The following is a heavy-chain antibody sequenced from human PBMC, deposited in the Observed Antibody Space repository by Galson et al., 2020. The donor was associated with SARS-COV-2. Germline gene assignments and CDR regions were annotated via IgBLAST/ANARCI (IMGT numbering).Heavy chain of an antibody. Sequence: GGSLRLSCAASGFNFRNYDMTWVRQAPGKGLEWVSSISTTAISTYYAESVKGRFTVSRDNSKDTLYLDINNLRVEDTAVYYCAKGSEIRTAWCPIDYWGQGTLVTVSA. CDR1: GFNFRNYD. CDR2: ISTTAIST. CDR3: AKGSEIRTAWCPIDY. D-gene: IGHD2-8*02. J-gene: IGHJ4*02. V-gene: IGHV3-23*01.